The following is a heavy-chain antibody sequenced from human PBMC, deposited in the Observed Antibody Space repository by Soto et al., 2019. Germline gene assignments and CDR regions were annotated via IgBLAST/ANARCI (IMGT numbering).Heavy chain of an antibody. CDR2: TYYRSKWYN. CDR1: GDSVSSNSAA. D-gene: IGHD6-13*01. V-gene: IGHV6-1*01. CDR3: ARGKYGSSWYYYYYGMDV. J-gene: IGHJ6*02. Sequence: SQTLSLTCAISGDSVSSNSAAWNWIRQSPSRGLEWLGRTYYRSKWYNDYAVSVKSRITINPDTSKNQFSLQLNSVTPEDTAVYYCARGKYGSSWYYYYYGMDVWGQXTTVTVSS.